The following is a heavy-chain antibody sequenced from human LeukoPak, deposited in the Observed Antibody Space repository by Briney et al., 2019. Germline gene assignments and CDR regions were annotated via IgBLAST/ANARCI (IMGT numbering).Heavy chain of an antibody. CDR3: AREDILTGYPDY. CDR2: INHSGST. Sequence: SETLSLTCAVYGGSFSGYYWSWIRQPPGKGLEWIGEINHSGSTNYNPSLESRVTISVDTSKNQFSLKLSSVTAADTAVYYCAREDILTGYPDYWGQGTLVTVSS. V-gene: IGHV4-34*01. D-gene: IGHD3-9*01. CDR1: GGSFSGYY. J-gene: IGHJ4*02.